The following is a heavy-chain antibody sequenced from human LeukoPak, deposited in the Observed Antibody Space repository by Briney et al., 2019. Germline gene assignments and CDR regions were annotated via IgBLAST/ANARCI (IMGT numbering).Heavy chain of an antibody. Sequence: SETLSLTCTVSGGSISSYYWSWIRQPPGKGLEWIGYIYYSGSTNYNPSLKSRVTISVDTSKNQFSLKLSSVTAADTAVYYCARQNRRSYFDYWGQGTLLTLSS. V-gene: IGHV4-59*08. CDR2: IYYSGST. D-gene: IGHD1-14*01. CDR3: ARQNRRSYFDY. CDR1: GGSISSYY. J-gene: IGHJ4*02.